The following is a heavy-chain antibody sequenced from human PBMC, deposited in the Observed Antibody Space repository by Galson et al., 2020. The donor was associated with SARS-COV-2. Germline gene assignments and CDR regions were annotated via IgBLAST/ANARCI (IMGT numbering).Heavy chain of an antibody. D-gene: IGHD2-2*01. Sequence: SVKVSCKASGGTFSSYAISWVRQAPGHGLEWMGGIIPILGIANYAQKFQGRVTITADKSTSTAYMELSSLRSEDTAVYYCAREPVGYCSSTSCSYGAFDIWGQGTMVTVSS. CDR1: GGTFSSYA. J-gene: IGHJ3*02. CDR3: AREPVGYCSSTSCSYGAFDI. V-gene: IGHV1-69*10. CDR2: IIPILGIA.